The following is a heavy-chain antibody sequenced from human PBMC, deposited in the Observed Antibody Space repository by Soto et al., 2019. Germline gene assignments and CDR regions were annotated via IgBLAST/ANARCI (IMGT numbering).Heavy chain of an antibody. Sequence: QARLVESGGGVVQPGRSLRLSCEASGLTFSAYGMHWVRQAPGKGLEWVATISYDGSKKYFGDSVKGRFTISRDNSKSTLYLEMNSLRTEDTAVYYCAKPSHCNKGRCSLGLIGDRAFDIWGQGTMVTVSS. CDR2: ISYDGSKK. CDR1: GLTFSAYG. V-gene: IGHV3-30*18. CDR3: AKPSHCNKGRCSLGLIGDRAFDI. D-gene: IGHD2-8*01. J-gene: IGHJ3*02.